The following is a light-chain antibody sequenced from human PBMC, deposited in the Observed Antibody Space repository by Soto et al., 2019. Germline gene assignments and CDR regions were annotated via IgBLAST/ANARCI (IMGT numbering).Light chain of an antibody. J-gene: IGKJ4*01. V-gene: IGKV2-28*01. Sequence: EIVLTQSPLSLPVTPGEPASISCRSSRNLLHSNGYYYLDWYLQKPGQSPQLLIYLGSNRASGVPDRFSGSGSGTDFTLTISRVEAEDVGVYFGAQGLATPFTFGGGTKVDIK. CDR2: LGS. CDR3: AQGLATPFT. CDR1: RNLLHSNGYYY.